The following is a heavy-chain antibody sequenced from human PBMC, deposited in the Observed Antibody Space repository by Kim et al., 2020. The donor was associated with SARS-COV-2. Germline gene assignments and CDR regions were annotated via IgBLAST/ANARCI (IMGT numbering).Heavy chain of an antibody. CDR3: ARGRGGGSYYYYGMDV. J-gene: IGHJ6*02. V-gene: IGHV3-21*01. D-gene: IGHD1-26*01. CDR1: GFTFSSYS. CDR2: ISSSSSYI. Sequence: GGSLRLSCAASGFTFSSYSMNWVRQAPGKGLEWVSSISSSSSYIYYADSVKGRFTISRDNAKNSLYLQMNSLRAEDTAVYYCARGRGGGSYYYYGMDVWGQGTTVTVSS.